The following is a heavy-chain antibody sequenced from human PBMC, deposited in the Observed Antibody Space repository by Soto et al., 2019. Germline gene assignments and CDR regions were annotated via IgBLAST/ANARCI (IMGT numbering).Heavy chain of an antibody. CDR3: ARLPGISPKIYYYGMDV. J-gene: IGHJ6*02. CDR1: GYSFTSYW. V-gene: IGHV5-51*01. Sequence: PGESLKISCKGSGYSFTSYWIGWVRQMPGKGLEWMGIIYPGDSDTRYSPSFQGQVTISADKSISTAYLQWSSLKASDTAMYYCARLPGISPKIYYYGMDVWGQGTTVTVSS. CDR2: IYPGDSDT. D-gene: IGHD1-20*01.